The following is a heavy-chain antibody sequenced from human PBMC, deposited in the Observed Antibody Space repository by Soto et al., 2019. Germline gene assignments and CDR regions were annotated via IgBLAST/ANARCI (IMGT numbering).Heavy chain of an antibody. CDR1: GGSIISDE. J-gene: IGHJ4*02. D-gene: IGHD3-10*01. Sequence: SETLSLTCSVSGGSIISDEWSWILQPPGKGLEWIGYLYYSGSTNYNPSLKSRVTISVDTSKNQFSLKLSSVTAADTAVYYCARAVMVRGVINIDYRGQGTLVTVSS. CDR2: LYYSGST. CDR3: ARAVMVRGVINIDY. V-gene: IGHV4-59*01.